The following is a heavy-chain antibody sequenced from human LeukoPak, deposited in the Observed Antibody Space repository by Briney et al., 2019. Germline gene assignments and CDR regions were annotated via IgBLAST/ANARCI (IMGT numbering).Heavy chain of an antibody. V-gene: IGHV3-33*01. D-gene: IGHD5-18*01. Sequence: GGSLRLSCAASGFTFSTYGMHWVRQAPGKGLEWVALIWYDGSNKYYADSVKGRFTISRDNSKNTLYLQMNSLRAEDTAVYYCAGIQLWFGHWGQGTLVTVSS. CDR3: AGIQLWFGH. J-gene: IGHJ4*02. CDR2: IWYDGSNK. CDR1: GFTFSTYG.